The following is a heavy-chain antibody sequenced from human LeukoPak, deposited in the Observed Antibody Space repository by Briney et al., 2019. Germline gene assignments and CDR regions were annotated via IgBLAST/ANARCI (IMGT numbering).Heavy chain of an antibody. J-gene: IGHJ5*02. Sequence: PSETLSLTCTVSGGSISSSSYYWGWIRQPPGKGLEWIGSIYYSGSTYYSPSLKSRVTIAVDTSKNQFSLKLSSVTAADTAVYYCARHCSRPDLRYFDSGPTQRNYNWFDPWGQGTLVTVSS. CDR1: GGSISSSSYY. CDR2: IYYSGST. D-gene: IGHD3-9*01. CDR3: ARHCSRPDLRYFDSGPTQRNYNWFDP. V-gene: IGHV4-39*01.